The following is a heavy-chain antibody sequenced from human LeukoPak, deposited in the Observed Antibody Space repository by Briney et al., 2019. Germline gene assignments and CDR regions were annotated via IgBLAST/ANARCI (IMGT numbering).Heavy chain of an antibody. CDR1: GFTFSSSS. J-gene: IGHJ2*01. D-gene: IGHD3-22*01. V-gene: IGHV3-48*01. CDR2: ITASSSTE. Sequence: GGSLRLSCAASGFTFSSSSMNWVRQAPGKGLEWVSYITASSSTEYYADSVKGRFTISRDNAKNSLYLQMNSLRAEDAAIYYCAKIRFYYDSSFDYWYFDLWGRGTLVTVSS. CDR3: AKIRFYYDSSFDYWYFDL.